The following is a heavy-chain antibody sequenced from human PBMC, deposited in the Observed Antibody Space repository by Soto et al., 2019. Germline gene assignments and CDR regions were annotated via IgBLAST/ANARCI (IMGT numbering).Heavy chain of an antibody. CDR2: INAGNGNT. CDR1: GYTFTSYA. Sequence: ASVKVSCKASGYTFTSYAMHWVRQAPGQRLEWMGWINAGNGNTKYSQKFQGRVTITRDTSASTAYMELSSLRSEDTAVYYCARDLSSGWFTYYYYYGMDVWGQGTTVTVSS. CDR3: ARDLSSGWFTYYYYYGMDV. V-gene: IGHV1-3*01. J-gene: IGHJ6*02. D-gene: IGHD6-19*01.